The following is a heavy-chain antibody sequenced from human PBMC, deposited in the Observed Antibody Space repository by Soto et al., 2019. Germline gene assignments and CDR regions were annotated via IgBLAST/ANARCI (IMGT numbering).Heavy chain of an antibody. D-gene: IGHD1-26*01. CDR2: IIPIFGTA. CDR1: GGTLSSYA. J-gene: IGHJ3*02. CDR3: AREYSGSYGHAFDI. Sequence: SVKVSCKASGGTLSSYAISWVRQAPGQGLEWMGGIIPIFGTANYAQKFQGRVTITADESTSTAYMELSSLRSEDTAVYYCAREYSGSYGHAFDIWGQGTMVTVSS. V-gene: IGHV1-69*13.